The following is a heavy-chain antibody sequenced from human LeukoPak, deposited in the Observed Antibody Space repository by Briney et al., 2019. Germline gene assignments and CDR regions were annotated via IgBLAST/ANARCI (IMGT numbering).Heavy chain of an antibody. V-gene: IGHV3-23*01. CDR2: ISNSGGST. CDR3: AKGLERESRLDS. J-gene: IGHJ4*02. D-gene: IGHD1-1*01. Sequence: PGESLRLSCAASGFTFNTYTMYWVRHAPGKGLEWVSGISNSGGSTYYADSVKGRFTISRDNSKNTLYLQMNSLRAEDTALYYCAKGLERESRLDSWGQGTLVTVSS. CDR1: GFTFNTYT.